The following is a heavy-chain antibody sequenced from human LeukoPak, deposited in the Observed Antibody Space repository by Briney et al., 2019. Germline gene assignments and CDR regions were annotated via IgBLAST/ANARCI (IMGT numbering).Heavy chain of an antibody. J-gene: IGHJ3*02. CDR2: IYYSGST. D-gene: IGHD2-15*01. V-gene: IGHV4-59*01. CDR1: SGSIISSY. Sequence: PSETLSLTCTVSSGSIISSYWNWIRQPPGEGLEWIGYIYYSGSTNYNPSLKSRVIISVDRSKNQFSLKLSSVTAADTAVYYCAREQGYCSGGSCYQDAFDIWGQGTMVTVSS. CDR3: AREQGYCSGGSCYQDAFDI.